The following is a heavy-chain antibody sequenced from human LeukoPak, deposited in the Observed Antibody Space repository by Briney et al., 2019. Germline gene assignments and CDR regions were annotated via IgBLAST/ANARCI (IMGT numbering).Heavy chain of an antibody. CDR3: ARQWLVNG. D-gene: IGHD6-19*01. CDR1: GFTFSYYG. J-gene: IGHJ4*02. CDR2: IRFDGNEK. V-gene: IGHV3-30*02. Sequence: PGGSLRLSCAASGFTFSYYGFHWVRQAPGKGLEWVAFIRFDGNEKFYADSVKGRFTISRDNSKNTLYLQMNSLRAEDTAVYYCARQWLVNGWGQGTLVTVSS.